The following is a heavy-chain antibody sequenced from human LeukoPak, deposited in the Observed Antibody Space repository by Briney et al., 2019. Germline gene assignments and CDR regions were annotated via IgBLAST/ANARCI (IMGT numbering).Heavy chain of an antibody. CDR3: ARMNPTSDTAMVKN. J-gene: IGHJ4*02. CDR1: RFTFSSYS. V-gene: IGHV3-21*01. D-gene: IGHD5-18*01. Sequence: GGALRLSRAASRFTFSSYSMNWVRQAPGKGLGWGSSISSSSSYIYYADSVKGRFTISRDNAKNSLYLQMNSLRAEDTAVYYCARMNPTSDTAMVKNWGQGTLVTVSS. CDR2: ISSSSSYI.